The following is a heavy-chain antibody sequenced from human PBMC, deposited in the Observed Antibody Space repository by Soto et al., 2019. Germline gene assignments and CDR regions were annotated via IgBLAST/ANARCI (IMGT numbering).Heavy chain of an antibody. V-gene: IGHV4-34*01. CDR3: ARGLGSSSWYVRRYFQH. D-gene: IGHD6-13*01. J-gene: IGHJ1*01. CDR1: GGSFSSYY. Sequence: KASETLSLTCAVYGGSFSSYYWSWIRQPPGKGLEWIGEINHSGSTNYNPSLKSRVTISVDTSKNQFSLKLSSVTAADTAVYYCARGLGSSSWYVRRYFQHWGQGTLVTVSS. CDR2: INHSGST.